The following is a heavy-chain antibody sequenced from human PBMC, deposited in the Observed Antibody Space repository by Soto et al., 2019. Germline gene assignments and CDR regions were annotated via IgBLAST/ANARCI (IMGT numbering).Heavy chain of an antibody. Sequence: ASVKVSCKASGYTFTGYYMHWVRQAPGQGLEWMGWINPNSGGTNYAQKFQGWVTMTRDTPISTAYMELSRLRSDDTAVYYCARDRRRIIAAAPSYNWFDPWGQGTLVTVSP. CDR2: INPNSGGT. V-gene: IGHV1-2*04. CDR1: GYTFTGYY. J-gene: IGHJ5*02. CDR3: ARDRRRIIAAAPSYNWFDP. D-gene: IGHD6-13*01.